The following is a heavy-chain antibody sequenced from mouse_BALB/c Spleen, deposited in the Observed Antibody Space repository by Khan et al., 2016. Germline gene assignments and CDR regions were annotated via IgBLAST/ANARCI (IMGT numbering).Heavy chain of an antibody. CDR3: ARYADYCGYFDY. D-gene: IGHD1-1*01. V-gene: IGHV1-62-2*01. CDR1: GFTFNEYT. CDR2: FYPGSDYT. J-gene: IGHJ2*01. Sequence: QVQLQQSGAELVKPGASVKLSCKASGFTFNEYTLYWVRQRSGQGLEWIGWFYPGSDYTKYNKKFKDKATLTADKSSTTAYMDLNRLTSEDSAVYVWARYADYCGYFDYWAQGTTLSVSS.